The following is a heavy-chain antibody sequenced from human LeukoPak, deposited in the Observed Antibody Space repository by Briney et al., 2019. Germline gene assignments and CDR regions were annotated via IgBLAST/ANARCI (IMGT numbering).Heavy chain of an antibody. CDR2: TNHSGST. Sequence: PSETLSLTCAVYGGSFSGYYWSWIRQPPGKGLEWIGETNHSGSTNYNPSRKSRVTISVDTSKNQFSLKLSSVTAADTAVYYCGRGRGRGLRGKNYYYYYGRDVWGQGATVTVSS. CDR3: GRGRGRGLRGKNYYYYYGRDV. V-gene: IGHV4-34*01. D-gene: IGHD3-10*01. J-gene: IGHJ6*02. CDR1: GGSFSGYY.